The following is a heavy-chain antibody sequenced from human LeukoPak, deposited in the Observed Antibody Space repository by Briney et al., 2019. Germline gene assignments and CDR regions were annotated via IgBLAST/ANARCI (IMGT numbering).Heavy chain of an antibody. J-gene: IGHJ5*02. V-gene: IGHV3-9*01. Sequence: GRSLRLSCAASGFTFDDYAMHWVRQAPGKGLEWVSGISWNSGSIGYADSVKGRFTISRDNAKNSLYLQMNSLRAEDTALYYCAKGVGLAPGYNWFDPWGQGTLVTVSS. D-gene: IGHD6-19*01. CDR2: ISWNSGSI. CDR1: GFTFDDYA. CDR3: AKGVGLAPGYNWFDP.